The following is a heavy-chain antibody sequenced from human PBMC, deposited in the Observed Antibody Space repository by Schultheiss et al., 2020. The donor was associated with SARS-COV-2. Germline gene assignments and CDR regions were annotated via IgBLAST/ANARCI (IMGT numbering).Heavy chain of an antibody. CDR1: GYTFTGYY. Sequence: SVKVSCKASGYTFTGYYMHWVRQAPGQGLEWMGGIIPIFGTANYAQKFQGRVTITADESTSTAYMELSSLRSEDTAVYYCARDSSIIVVAPGYWGPGTLVTVFS. CDR2: IIPIFGTA. J-gene: IGHJ4*02. D-gene: IGHD3-22*01. CDR3: ARDSSIIVVAPGY. V-gene: IGHV1-69*13.